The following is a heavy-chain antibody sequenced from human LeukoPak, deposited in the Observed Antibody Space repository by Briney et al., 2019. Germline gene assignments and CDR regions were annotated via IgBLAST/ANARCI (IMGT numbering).Heavy chain of an antibody. CDR2: ISYDGSDK. CDR3: ARDQGQQLVLGLDY. CDR1: GFTFSSYG. Sequence: PGGSLRLSCAASGFTFSSYGMHWVRQAPGKGLEWVAVISYDGSDKYYADSVKGRFTISRDNSKNTLYLQMNSLRAEDTAVYYCARDQGQQLVLGLDYWGQGTLVTVSS. J-gene: IGHJ4*02. V-gene: IGHV3-30*03. D-gene: IGHD6-13*01.